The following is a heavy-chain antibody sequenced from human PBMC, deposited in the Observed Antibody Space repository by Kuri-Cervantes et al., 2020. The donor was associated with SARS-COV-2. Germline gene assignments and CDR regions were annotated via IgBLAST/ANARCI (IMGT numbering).Heavy chain of an antibody. CDR1: GFTYSSYR. D-gene: IGHD1-26*01. V-gene: IGHV3-21*01. J-gene: IGHJ2*01. Sequence: GESLMISCAASGFTYSSYRMNWVRQAPGKGLEWVSSISSSSSYIYYADSVKGRFTISRDNAKNSLYLQMNSLRAEDTAVYYCATLGGVGKWELLPRDPPHWYSDLWAVAPWSPSPQ. CDR2: ISSSSSYI. CDR3: ATLGGVGKWELLPRDPPHWYSDL.